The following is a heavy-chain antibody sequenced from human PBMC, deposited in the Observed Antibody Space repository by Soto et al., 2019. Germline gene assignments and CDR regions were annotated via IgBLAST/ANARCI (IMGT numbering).Heavy chain of an antibody. V-gene: IGHV3-23*01. CDR2: ISGSVGST. Sequence: EVQLLESGGGLVQPGGSLRLSCAASGFTFSSYAMSWVRQAPGKGLEWVSAISGSVGSTYCADSVKGRFTISRDISKNTLYLQMNSLRAEDTAVYYYAKHYGDYLDFEYWGQGTLVTVSS. CDR1: GFTFSSYA. D-gene: IGHD4-17*01. J-gene: IGHJ4*02. CDR3: AKHYGDYLDFEY.